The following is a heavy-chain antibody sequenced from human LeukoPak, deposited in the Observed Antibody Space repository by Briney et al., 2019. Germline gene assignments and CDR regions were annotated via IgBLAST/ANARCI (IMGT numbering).Heavy chain of an antibody. CDR1: GYTFTNYY. V-gene: IGHV1-46*01. J-gene: IGHJ4*02. CDR3: ARGRVMEMATKSTPFDY. Sequence: AASVKVSCKASGYTFTNYYIHWVRQAPGQGLEWMGIINPSGGGTSYAQQFQGRVTMTRDMSTSTVYMELSSLRSEDTAVYYCARGRVMEMATKSTPFDYWGQGTLVTVSS. CDR2: INPSGGGT. D-gene: IGHD5-24*01.